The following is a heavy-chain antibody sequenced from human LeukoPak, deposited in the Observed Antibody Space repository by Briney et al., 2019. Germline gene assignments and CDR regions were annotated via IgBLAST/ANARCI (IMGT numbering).Heavy chain of an antibody. Sequence: KVSETLSLTCAVSGGSISSSNWWSWVRQPPGKGLEWIGEIYHSGSTNYNPSLKSRVTISVDKSKNQFSLKLSSVTAADTAVYYCARTAGYSSSWADYWGQGTLVTVSS. V-gene: IGHV4-4*02. CDR1: GGSISSSNW. J-gene: IGHJ4*02. CDR2: IYHSGST. D-gene: IGHD6-13*01. CDR3: ARTAGYSSSWADY.